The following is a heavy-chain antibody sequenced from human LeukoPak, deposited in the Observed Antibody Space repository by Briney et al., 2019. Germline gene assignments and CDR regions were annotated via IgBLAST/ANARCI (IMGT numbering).Heavy chain of an antibody. Sequence: SETLSLTCTVSGGSISYYYWSWIRQPPGKGLEWIGYIYYGGSTNYNPSLKSRVTISVDTSKNQFSLNLSSVTAADTAVYYCARVSCSSTSCPRRDALDVWGQGTMLTVSS. CDR2: IYYGGST. D-gene: IGHD2-2*01. V-gene: IGHV4-59*01. J-gene: IGHJ3*01. CDR1: GGSISYYY. CDR3: ARVSCSSTSCPRRDALDV.